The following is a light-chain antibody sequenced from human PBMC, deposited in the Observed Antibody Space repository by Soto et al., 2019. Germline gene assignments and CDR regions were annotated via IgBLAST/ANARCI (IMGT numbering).Light chain of an antibody. CDR3: QQRSNWPRT. CDR2: DVS. CDR1: QSVTRF. V-gene: IGKV3-11*01. J-gene: IGKJ1*01. Sequence: EIVLTQSPATLSLSPGERATLSCRASQSVTRFLAWFQQKPGQTPRLLMYDVSKRPSGIPARFRGSGSGTDFTLTISSLEPEDSAFYYCQQRSNWPRTFGQGTKVDIK.